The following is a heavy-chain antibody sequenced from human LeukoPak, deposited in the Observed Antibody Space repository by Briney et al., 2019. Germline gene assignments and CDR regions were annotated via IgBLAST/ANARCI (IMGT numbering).Heavy chain of an antibody. J-gene: IGHJ4*02. V-gene: IGHV3-48*01. CDR2: ISSSSSTI. D-gene: IGHD2-8*01. CDR1: GFTFSSYG. CDR3: ARDRCTNGVCYTFAY. Sequence: GGSLRLSCAASGFTFSSYGMHWVRQAPGKGLEWVSYISSSSSTISYPDSVKGRFTISRDNAKNSLYLQMNNLRAEDTAVYYCARDRCTNGVCYTFAYWGQGTLVTVSS.